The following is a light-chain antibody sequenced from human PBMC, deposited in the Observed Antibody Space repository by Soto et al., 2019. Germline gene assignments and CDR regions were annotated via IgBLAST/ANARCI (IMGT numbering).Light chain of an antibody. CDR2: GAS. CDR1: QVINKF. Sequence: IQLTQSPSSLSASVGDRVTITCRASQVINKFLAWYQQRPGKAPQLLVYGASTLHSGVPSRFSGSGSGTDFTLTISSLQPEDFATYYCQQLTNWRVTFGQGTKLDIK. J-gene: IGKJ2*01. CDR3: QQLTNWRVT. V-gene: IGKV1-9*01.